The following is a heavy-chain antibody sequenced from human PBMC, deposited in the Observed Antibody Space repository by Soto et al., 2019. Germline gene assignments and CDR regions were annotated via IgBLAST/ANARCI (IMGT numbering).Heavy chain of an antibody. D-gene: IGHD3-3*01. Sequence: GGSLRLSCAASGFTFSNYEMHWVRQAPGKGLEWVSSLSRSGSHTYYANSVKGRFTISRDTSKNTLYLQLNNVRAEDMAVYYCAKAYFGVVIVFDYWGQGTLVTVSS. V-gene: IGHV3-23*01. CDR1: GFTFSNYE. CDR2: LSRSGSHT. J-gene: IGHJ4*02. CDR3: AKAYFGVVIVFDY.